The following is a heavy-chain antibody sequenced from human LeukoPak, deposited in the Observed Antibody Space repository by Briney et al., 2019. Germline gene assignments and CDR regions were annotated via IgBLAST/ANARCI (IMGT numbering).Heavy chain of an antibody. CDR2: IYYSGST. CDR3: ARMYSYGLDFDY. J-gene: IGHJ4*02. Sequence: SETLSLTCSVSGGSITTVFWNWIRQPPGKRLEWIGYIYYSGSTNYNPSLKSRVTISVDTSKNQFSLKLSSVTAADTAVYYCARMYSYGLDFDYWGQGTLVTVSS. CDR1: GGSITTVF. D-gene: IGHD5-18*01. V-gene: IGHV4-59*01.